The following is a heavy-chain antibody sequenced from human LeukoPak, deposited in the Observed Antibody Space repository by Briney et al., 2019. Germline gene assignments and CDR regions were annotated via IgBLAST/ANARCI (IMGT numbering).Heavy chain of an antibody. CDR3: ASGDTTGYSGDAFNI. V-gene: IGHV3-33*03. D-gene: IGHD3-22*01. CDR2: IWYDGSNK. Sequence: GRSLRLSCVASGFTFSRYGMHWVRQAPGKGLEWVAIIWYDGSNKYYADSVKGRFTISRDTSKNTLYLQMDSLRAEDTAVCYCASGDTTGYSGDAFNIWGQGTMVTVSS. CDR1: GFTFSRYG. J-gene: IGHJ3*02.